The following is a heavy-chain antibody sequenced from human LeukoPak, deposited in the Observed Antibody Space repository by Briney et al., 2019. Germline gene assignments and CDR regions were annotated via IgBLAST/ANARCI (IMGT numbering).Heavy chain of an antibody. CDR3: ARDSIAAAALGAFDI. CDR1: GGSISSYY. J-gene: IGHJ3*02. V-gene: IGHV4-4*07. CDR2: IYTSGST. Sequence: SETLSLTCTVSGGSISSYYWSWIRQPAGKGLEWIGRIYTSGSTNYNPSLKSRVTMSVDTSKNQFSLKLSSVTAADTAVYYCARDSIAAAALGAFDIWGQGTMVTVSS. D-gene: IGHD6-13*01.